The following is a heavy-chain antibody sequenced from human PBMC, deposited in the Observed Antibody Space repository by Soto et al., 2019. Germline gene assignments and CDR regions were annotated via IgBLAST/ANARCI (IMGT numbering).Heavy chain of an antibody. J-gene: IGHJ4*02. D-gene: IGHD4-17*01. CDR2: IYYSGST. CDR1: GGSISSGGYY. V-gene: IGHV4-31*03. Sequence: QVQLQESGPGLVKPSQTLSLTCTVSGGSISSGGYYWSWIRQHPGKGLEWIGYIYYSGSTYYNPYLESRVTISVDTSKNQFSLKLSCVTAADTAVYYCARLNDYGDYGYFDYWGQGTLVTVSS. CDR3: ARLNDYGDYGYFDY.